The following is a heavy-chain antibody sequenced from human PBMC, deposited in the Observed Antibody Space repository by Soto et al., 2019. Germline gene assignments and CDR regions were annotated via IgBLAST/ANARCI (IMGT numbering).Heavy chain of an antibody. D-gene: IGHD3-10*01. Sequence: ASVKVSCKASGYTFTGYYMHWVRQAPGQGLEWMGWINPNSGGTNYAQKFQGWVTMTRDTSISTAYMELSRLRSDDTAVYYCARDPGMVRGVKNYGMDVWGQGTTVTVSS. J-gene: IGHJ6*02. CDR3: ARDPGMVRGVKNYGMDV. V-gene: IGHV1-2*04. CDR2: INPNSGGT. CDR1: GYTFTGYY.